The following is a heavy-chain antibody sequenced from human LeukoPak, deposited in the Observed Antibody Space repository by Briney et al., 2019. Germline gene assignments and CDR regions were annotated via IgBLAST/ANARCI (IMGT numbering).Heavy chain of an antibody. V-gene: IGHV4-4*07. CDR3: AQAERQFYYDSSGSSYYYYMDV. Sequence: PSETLSLTCTVSGGSISPYYWNWIRQSAGKGLEWIGRIQSSGSTNYNPSLRGRLTISVDKSQNQFSLKLTSVTAADTAVYYCAQAERQFYYDSSGSSYYYYMDVWGKGTTVAVSS. CDR2: IQSSGST. J-gene: IGHJ6*03. D-gene: IGHD3-22*01. CDR1: GGSISPYY.